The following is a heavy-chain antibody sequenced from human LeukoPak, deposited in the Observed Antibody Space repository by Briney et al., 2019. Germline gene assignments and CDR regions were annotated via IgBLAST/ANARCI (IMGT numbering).Heavy chain of an antibody. D-gene: IGHD3-9*01. V-gene: IGHV3-30*04. J-gene: IGHJ4*02. Sequence: GGSLRLSCAASGFTFSSYAMHWVRQAPGKGLEWVAVISYDGSNEYYADSVKGRFTISRDNSKNTLYLQMNSLRAEDTAVYYCARGGLAGYYYFDYWGQGTLVTVSS. CDR3: ARGGLAGYYYFDY. CDR1: GFTFSSYA. CDR2: ISYDGSNE.